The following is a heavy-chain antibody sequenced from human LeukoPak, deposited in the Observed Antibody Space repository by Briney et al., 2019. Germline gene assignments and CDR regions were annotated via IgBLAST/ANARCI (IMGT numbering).Heavy chain of an antibody. CDR1: GFTFSSYA. CDR3: ARGGNSRSGELST. Sequence: GRSLRLSCAASGFTFSSYAIHWVRQAPGKGLEWVAVIWSDGSEQYYADSVKGRFIITRDKSKSTSDLQLNSLRADDTAVYYCARGGNSRSGELSTWGQGTLVTVSA. D-gene: IGHD3-16*02. V-gene: IGHV3-33*01. J-gene: IGHJ1*01. CDR2: IWSDGSEQ.